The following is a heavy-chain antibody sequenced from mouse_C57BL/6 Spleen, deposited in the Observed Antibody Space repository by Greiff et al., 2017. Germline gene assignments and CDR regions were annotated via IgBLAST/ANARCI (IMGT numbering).Heavy chain of an antibody. V-gene: IGHV1-5*01. Sequence: QLQQSGTVLARPGASVKMSCKTSGYTFTSYWMHWVKQRPGQGLEWIGAIYPGNSDTSYNQKFKGKAKLTAVTSASTAYMELSSLTNEDSAVYYCTTAYYSNYGGPDYWGQGTTLTVSS. CDR2: IYPGNSDT. D-gene: IGHD2-5*01. CDR3: TTAYYSNYGGPDY. CDR1: GYTFTSYW. J-gene: IGHJ2*01.